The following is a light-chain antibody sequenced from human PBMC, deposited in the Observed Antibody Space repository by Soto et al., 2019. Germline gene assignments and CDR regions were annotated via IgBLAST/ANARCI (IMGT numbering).Light chain of an antibody. Sequence: DFQMPQSPSSLSASVGDRVTITCQASQDISNYLNWYQQKPGKAPKLLIYDASNLETGVPSRFSGSGSGTEFTFTISSLQPEDIATYFCQQYDNLPLTFCGGTKVESK. CDR3: QQYDNLPLT. J-gene: IGKJ4*01. CDR1: QDISNY. CDR2: DAS. V-gene: IGKV1-33*01.